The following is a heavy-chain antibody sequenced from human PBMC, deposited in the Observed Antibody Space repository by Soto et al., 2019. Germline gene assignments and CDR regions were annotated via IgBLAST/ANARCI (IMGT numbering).Heavy chain of an antibody. CDR1: GGSISSYY. D-gene: IGHD6-19*01. CDR3: SKENVAVGGNLDD. Sequence: SETLSLTCTVSGGSISSYYWSWIRQPPGKGLEWIGYIYYSGSTNYNPSLKSRVTISVDTSKNQFSLKLSSVTAADTAVYYCSKENVAVGGNLDDWGQGTLVIVSS. J-gene: IGHJ4*02. V-gene: IGHV4-59*01. CDR2: IYYSGST.